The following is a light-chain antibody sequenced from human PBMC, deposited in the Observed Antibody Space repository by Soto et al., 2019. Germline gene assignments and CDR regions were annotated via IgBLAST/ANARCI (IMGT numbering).Light chain of an antibody. CDR3: QQYNSYSWT. V-gene: IGKV1-5*01. CDR1: QSVSSS. CDR2: DAS. J-gene: IGKJ1*01. Sequence: TQSPGTLSLSPGERATLSCRASQSVSSSYLAWYQQKPGKAPNLLISDASSLESGVPSRFSGSGSGTEFTLTISSLQPDDFATYYCQQYNSYSWTFGQGTKVEIQ.